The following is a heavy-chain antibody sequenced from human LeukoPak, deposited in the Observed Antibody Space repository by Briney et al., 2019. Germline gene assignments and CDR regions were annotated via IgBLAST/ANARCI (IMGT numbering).Heavy chain of an antibody. CDR2: CHTSGST. Sequence: SETLPLTCSVSGDSIRSYYWSWIRQPAGKGLEWIGRCHTSGSTNYNPSLKTRVTMSVDTSKNQFSLRLSSVTAADTAVYYCAREGTYCSRTSCYDSFLDYWGQGTLVTVSS. V-gene: IGHV4-4*07. CDR1: GDSIRSYY. J-gene: IGHJ4*02. CDR3: AREGTYCSRTSCYDSFLDY. D-gene: IGHD2-2*01.